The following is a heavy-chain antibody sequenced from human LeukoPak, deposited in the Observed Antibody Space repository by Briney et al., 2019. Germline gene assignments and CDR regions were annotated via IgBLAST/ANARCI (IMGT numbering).Heavy chain of an antibody. V-gene: IGHV1-18*01. Sequence: ASVKVSCKASGYTFTSYGISWVRQAPGQGLEWMGWISAYNGNTNYAQKLQGRVTMTTDTSTSTAYMELRSLRSDDTAVYYCARAFESYYYDSSGYYFDYWGQGTLVTVSS. CDR3: ARAFESYYYDSSGYYFDY. CDR2: ISAYNGNT. J-gene: IGHJ4*02. D-gene: IGHD3-22*01. CDR1: GYTFTSYG.